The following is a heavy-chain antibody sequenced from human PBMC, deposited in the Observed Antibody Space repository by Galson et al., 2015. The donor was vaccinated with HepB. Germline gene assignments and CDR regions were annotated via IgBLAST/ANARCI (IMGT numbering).Heavy chain of an antibody. CDR3: AGFGWAWSLSY. V-gene: IGHV3-74*03. Sequence: SLRLSCAASGSVFRNDWVHWVRQAPGKGLVWVARINTDESFTECADSVKGRFTISRDNARNTPYLQMTDLRVDDTAIYYCAGFGWAWSLSYWGQGAVVTVSS. D-gene: IGHD3-3*01. CDR1: GSVFRNDW. CDR2: INTDESFT. J-gene: IGHJ4*02.